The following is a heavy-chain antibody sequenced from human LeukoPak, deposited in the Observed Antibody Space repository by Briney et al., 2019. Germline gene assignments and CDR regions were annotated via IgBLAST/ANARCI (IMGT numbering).Heavy chain of an antibody. V-gene: IGHV4-38-2*02. D-gene: IGHD3-10*01. J-gene: IGHJ5*02. Sequence: PSETLSLTCAVSGYSISSGYYWGWIRQPPGKGLEWIGSIYHSGSTYYNPSLKSRATISVDTSKNQFSLKLSSVPAADTAVYYCARDGYYGSGSYSYENNWFDPWGQGTLVTVSS. CDR2: IYHSGST. CDR1: GYSISSGYY. CDR3: ARDGYYGSGSYSYENNWFDP.